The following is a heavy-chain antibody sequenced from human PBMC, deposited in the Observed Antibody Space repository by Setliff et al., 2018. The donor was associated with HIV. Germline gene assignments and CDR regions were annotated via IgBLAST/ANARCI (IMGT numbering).Heavy chain of an antibody. CDR3: TRSMNYDTSGWSFDASDI. CDR1: GFTFDDYA. Sequence: PGGSLRLSCAASGFTFDDYAMHWVRQAPGKGLEWVSGISWNSGSIGYADSVKGRFTISRDDAKNSLYLQMNSLRAEDTAVYYCTRSMNYDTSGWSFDASDIWGQGTMVTVSS. J-gene: IGHJ3*02. D-gene: IGHD3-22*01. V-gene: IGHV3-9*01. CDR2: ISWNSGSI.